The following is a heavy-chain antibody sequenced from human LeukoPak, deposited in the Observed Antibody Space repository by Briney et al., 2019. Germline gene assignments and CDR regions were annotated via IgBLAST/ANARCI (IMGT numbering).Heavy chain of an antibody. CDR2: IYYSGST. V-gene: IGHV4-31*03. D-gene: IGHD2-2*01. CDR1: GGSISSGGYY. CDR3: ARHVVAGRQMIYYFDQ. Sequence: SETLSLTCTVSGGSISSGGYYWSWIRQHPGTGLEWIGYIYYSGSTYYNPSLKSRLTISVDTSKNQFSLKLSSVTAADTAVYYCARHVVAGRQMIYYFDQWGQGTLVTVSS. J-gene: IGHJ4*02.